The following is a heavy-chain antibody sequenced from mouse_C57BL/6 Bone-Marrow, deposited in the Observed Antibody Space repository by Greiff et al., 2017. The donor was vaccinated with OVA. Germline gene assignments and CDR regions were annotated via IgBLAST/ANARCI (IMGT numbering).Heavy chain of an antibody. Sequence: QVHVKQPGAELVKPGASVKLSCKASGYTFTSYWMQLVKQRPGQGLEWIGEIDPSDSYTNYNQKFKGKATLTVDTSSSTAYMQLSSLTSEDSAVYYCLLYAMDYWGQGTSVTVSS. D-gene: IGHD1-1*01. V-gene: IGHV1-50*01. CDR2: IDPSDSYT. CDR1: GYTFTSYW. J-gene: IGHJ4*01. CDR3: LLYAMDY.